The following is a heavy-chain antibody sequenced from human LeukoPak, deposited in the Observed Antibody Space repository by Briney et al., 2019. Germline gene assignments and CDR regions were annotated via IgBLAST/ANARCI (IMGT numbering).Heavy chain of an antibody. CDR1: GGTFSSYA. D-gene: IGHD6-13*01. J-gene: IGHJ4*02. Sequence: ASVKVSCKASGGTFSSYAISWVRQAPGQGLEWMGRIIPILGIANYAQKFQGRVTITADKSTSTAYMELSSLRSEDTAVYYCARGGSSSWGDSTLDYWGQGTLVTVSS. V-gene: IGHV1-69*04. CDR2: IIPILGIA. CDR3: ARGGSSSWGDSTLDY.